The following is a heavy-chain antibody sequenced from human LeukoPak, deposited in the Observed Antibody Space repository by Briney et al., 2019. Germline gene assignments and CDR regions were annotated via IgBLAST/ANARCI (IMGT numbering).Heavy chain of an antibody. Sequence: ASVKVSCKASVYTFTSYYMHWVRQAPGQGLEWMGIINPSGGSTSYAQKFQGRVTMTRDTSTSTVYMELSSLRSEDTAVYYCARGTNLRFLEWSEHDYWGQGTLVTVSS. D-gene: IGHD3-3*01. CDR3: ARGTNLRFLEWSEHDY. J-gene: IGHJ4*02. V-gene: IGHV1-46*01. CDR1: VYTFTSYY. CDR2: INPSGGST.